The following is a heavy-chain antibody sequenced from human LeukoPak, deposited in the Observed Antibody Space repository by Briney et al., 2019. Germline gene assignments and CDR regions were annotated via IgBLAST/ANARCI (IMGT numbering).Heavy chain of an antibody. CDR1: GFTFTTYA. Sequence: GGSLRLSCVASGFTFTTYAIHWVRQAPGKGLEWVAVMSYDGTNKYYADAVKGRFTISRDNSKNTLFLQMDSLRIEDTAVYYCARDGDTAIRGVNFDYWGQGTLVSVSS. V-gene: IGHV3-30*04. CDR3: ARDGDTAIRGVNFDY. J-gene: IGHJ4*02. D-gene: IGHD3-10*01. CDR2: MSYDGTNK.